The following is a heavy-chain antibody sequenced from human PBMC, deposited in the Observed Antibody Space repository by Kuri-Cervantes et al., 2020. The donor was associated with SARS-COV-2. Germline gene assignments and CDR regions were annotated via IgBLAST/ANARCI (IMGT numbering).Heavy chain of an antibody. Sequence: GGSLRLSCAASGFTFSSYSMNWVRQAPGKGLEWVSSISSSSSYIYYAGSVNGRFNISRDNAKNSLYLQMNSLRAEDTAVYYCARDWKIAVVTPEAFDIWGQGTMVTVSS. D-gene: IGHD4-23*01. CDR1: GFTFSSYS. CDR2: ISSSSSYI. V-gene: IGHV3-21*01. J-gene: IGHJ3*02. CDR3: ARDWKIAVVTPEAFDI.